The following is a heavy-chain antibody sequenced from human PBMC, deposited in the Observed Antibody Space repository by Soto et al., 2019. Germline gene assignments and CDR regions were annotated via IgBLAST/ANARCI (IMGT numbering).Heavy chain of an antibody. V-gene: IGHV4-39*01. CDR2: IYYSGRT. CDR3: ARGTLSSTWSNNWFDP. Sequence: QLQLQESGPGLVKPSETLSLTCTVSGGSISSSSYYWGWIRQPPGKGLEWIGSIYYSGRTYYNPALKSRITISGETSKNQFPLKLSSVTAADTAVYYCARGTLSSTWSNNWFDPWGQGTLVTVSS. D-gene: IGHD6-13*01. CDR1: GGSISSSSYY. J-gene: IGHJ5*02.